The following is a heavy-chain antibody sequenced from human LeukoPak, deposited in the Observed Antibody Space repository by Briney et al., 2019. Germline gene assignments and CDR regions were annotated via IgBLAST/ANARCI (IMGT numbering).Heavy chain of an antibody. CDR1: GFTLSSYW. D-gene: IGHD3-10*01. CDR3: ARDFGGPEAVGWFDP. V-gene: IGHV3-74*01. J-gene: IGHJ5*02. Sequence: GGSLRLSCAASGFTLSSYWMHWVRQAPGKGLVWVSRINSDGSSTSYADSVKGRFTISRDNAKNPLYLQMNSLRAEDTAVYYCARDFGGPEAVGWFDPWGQGTLVTVSS. CDR2: INSDGSST.